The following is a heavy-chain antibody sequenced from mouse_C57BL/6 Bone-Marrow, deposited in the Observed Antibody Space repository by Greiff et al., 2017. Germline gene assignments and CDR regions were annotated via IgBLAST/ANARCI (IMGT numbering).Heavy chain of an antibody. Sequence: EVKLMESGGDLVKPGGSLKLSCAASGFTLSSYGMSWVRQTPDKRLALVATIRSGGSYTYYPDSVMGRFTISRDNAKNTLYLQMSSVKSENTAMYYCASEGFDYWGQGTTLTVSS. J-gene: IGHJ2*01. V-gene: IGHV5-6*01. CDR2: IRSGGSYT. CDR1: GFTLSSYG. CDR3: ASEGFDY.